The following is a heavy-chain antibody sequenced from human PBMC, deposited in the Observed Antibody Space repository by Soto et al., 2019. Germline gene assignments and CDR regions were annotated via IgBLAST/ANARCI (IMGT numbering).Heavy chain of an antibody. CDR1: GYTFTNHG. V-gene: IGHV1-18*01. CDR2: ISGYNGNT. J-gene: IGHJ4*02. Sequence: SSVQVSCKASGYTFTNHGISWVRQAPGQGLEWLGWISGYNGNTKYAQRLQGRVTMTTDTSTTTAYMELRSLKSDDTAVYYCAREFYPLPYYFDYWGQGSLVTVS. CDR3: AREFYPLPYYFDY.